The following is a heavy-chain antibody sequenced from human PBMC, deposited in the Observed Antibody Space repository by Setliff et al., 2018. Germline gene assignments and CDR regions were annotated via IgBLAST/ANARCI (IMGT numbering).Heavy chain of an antibody. CDR2: IYTSWST. D-gene: IGHD3-10*01. CDR1: GDSISSRPFY. V-gene: IGHV4-61*09. J-gene: IGHJ4*02. CDR3: ARAPGRNIRGDY. Sequence: PSETLSLTCTVSGDSISSRPFYWGWFRQPAGKELEWIGQIYTSWSTIYNPSLKSRVTILLDTSKNQFSLTLTSVTAADTAVYYCARAPGRNIRGDYWGQGALVTVSS.